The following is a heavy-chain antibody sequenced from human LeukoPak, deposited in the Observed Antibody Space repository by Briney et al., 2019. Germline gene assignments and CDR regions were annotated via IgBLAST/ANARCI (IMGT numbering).Heavy chain of an antibody. CDR2: IRYDGSNK. CDR1: GFTFSSYA. J-gene: IGHJ4*02. V-gene: IGHV3-30*02. D-gene: IGHD6-19*01. Sequence: GGSLRLSCAASGFTFSSYAMHWVRQAPGKGLEWVTFIRYDGSNKYYADSVKGRFTISRDNSKNTLYLQMNSLRAEDTAVYYCAREGGSSGWYDDFDYWGQGTLVTVSS. CDR3: AREGGSSGWYDDFDY.